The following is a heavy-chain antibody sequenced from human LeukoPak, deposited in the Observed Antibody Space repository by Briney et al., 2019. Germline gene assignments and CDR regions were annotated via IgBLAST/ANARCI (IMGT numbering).Heavy chain of an antibody. D-gene: IGHD1-26*01. CDR3: ARRGDSGSSRDDAFDI. CDR1: GYSFTGYW. CDR2: IYPGDSDT. Sequence: GESLKISCKGSGYSFTGYWIGWVRQMPGKGLEWMGIIYPGDSDTSYSPSFQGQVTISADKSISTPYLQWSSLKASDTAMYYCARRGDSGSSRDDAFDIWGQGTMVTVSS. J-gene: IGHJ3*02. V-gene: IGHV5-51*01.